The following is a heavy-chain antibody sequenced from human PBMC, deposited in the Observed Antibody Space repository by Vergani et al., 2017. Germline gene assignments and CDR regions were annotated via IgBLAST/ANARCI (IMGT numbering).Heavy chain of an antibody. D-gene: IGHD5-12*01. Sequence: QVTLRESGPALVNPTQTLTLTCTFSGFSILTSEMCVSWIRQPPGKALEWLALLDGNDNKYFNTSLKTRLTISKDASKNQVVLTMTNMDPVDTATYYCSRIRRRGRSGYDILDFWGQGILVTVAS. V-gene: IGHV2-70*01. J-gene: IGHJ4*02. CDR1: GFSILTSEMC. CDR2: LDGNDNK. CDR3: SRIRRRGRSGYDILDF.